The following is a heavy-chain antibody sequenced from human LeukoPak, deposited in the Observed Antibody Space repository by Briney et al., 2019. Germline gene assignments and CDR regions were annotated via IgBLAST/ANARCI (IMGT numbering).Heavy chain of an antibody. J-gene: IGHJ4*02. CDR1: EYTFSTYW. Sequence: GESLKISCKGSEYTFSTYWIAWVRQMPGKGLEWMGVIYPTDSDTRYSPSFQGQVTISADRSISTAYLQWSSLEASDTAMYYCTTVYSTSWSRSDYWGQGTLVTVFS. D-gene: IGHD6-13*01. CDR2: IYPTDSDT. V-gene: IGHV5-51*01. CDR3: TTVYSTSWSRSDY.